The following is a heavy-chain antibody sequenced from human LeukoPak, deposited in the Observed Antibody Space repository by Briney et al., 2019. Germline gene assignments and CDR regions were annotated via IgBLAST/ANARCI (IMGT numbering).Heavy chain of an antibody. J-gene: IGHJ4*02. CDR3: AKYDSSVNFDY. V-gene: IGHV3-15*05. Sequence: GGSLRLSCVASGFTFTNAWMSWVRQAPGKGLEWVGHIKSKADGGTTDYAAPLKGRFIISRDDSEHTLYLQMNSLKTDDTAVYYCAKYDSSVNFDYWGQGTLVTVSS. CDR1: GFTFTNAW. CDR2: IKSKADGGTT. D-gene: IGHD3-16*01.